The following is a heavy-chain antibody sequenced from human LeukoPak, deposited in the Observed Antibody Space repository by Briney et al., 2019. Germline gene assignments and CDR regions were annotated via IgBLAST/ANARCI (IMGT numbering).Heavy chain of an antibody. J-gene: IGHJ6*03. CDR1: GFTFSSYW. CDR3: ARVRGYSYYGGYYYYMDV. V-gene: IGHV3-74*01. Sequence: GGSLRLSCAASGFTFSSYWMHWVRQAPGKGLVWVSRINSDGSSTSYADSVKGRFTISRDNAKNTLYLQMNSLRAEDTSVYYCARVRGYSYYGGYYYYMDVWGKGTTVTVSS. CDR2: INSDGSST. D-gene: IGHD5-18*01.